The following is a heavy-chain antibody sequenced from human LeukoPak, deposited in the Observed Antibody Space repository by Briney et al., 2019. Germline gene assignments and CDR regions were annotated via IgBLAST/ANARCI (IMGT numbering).Heavy chain of an antibody. CDR2: ISSSGSTI. CDR1: GFTFSRLA. D-gene: IGHD3-10*01. V-gene: IGHV3-48*04. J-gene: IGHJ4*02. Sequence: GGSLRLSCAASGFTFSRLAMTWVRQAPGKGLEWVSYISSSGSTIYYADSVKGRFTISRDNAKNSLYLQMNSLRAEDTAVYYCARSDMVRGVIIRYWGQGTLVTVSS. CDR3: ARSDMVRGVIIRY.